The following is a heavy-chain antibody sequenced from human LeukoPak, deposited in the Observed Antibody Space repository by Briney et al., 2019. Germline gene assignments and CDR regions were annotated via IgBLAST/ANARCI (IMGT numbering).Heavy chain of an antibody. CDR2: ARASGSAT. CDR1: GFTFSSYA. J-gene: IGHJ4*02. CDR3: AKRYGNAWYQFDY. V-gene: IGHV3-23*01. D-gene: IGHD5-18*01. Sequence: GGSLRLSCAASGFTFSSYAMNWVRQTPGKGLEWVSTARASGSATYYADSVKGRFAISRDDSKSTLYLQMTNVRAEDTALYYCAKRYGNAWYQFDYWGRGTLVTVSS.